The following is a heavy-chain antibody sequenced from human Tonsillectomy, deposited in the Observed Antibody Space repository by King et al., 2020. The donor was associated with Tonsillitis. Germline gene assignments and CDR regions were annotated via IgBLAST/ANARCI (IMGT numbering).Heavy chain of an antibody. J-gene: IGHJ2*01. D-gene: IGHD2-15*01. V-gene: IGHV3-13*05. CDR3: ARSGXYXXXGSCXGTYFXL. CDR2: IGTAGDP. Sequence: DVQLVESGGGLVQPGGSLRLSCAASGFTFSYYDMHWVRQVTGKGLEWVSAIGTAGDPYYPGSVKGRFTISRENAKNSLYLQMNSLRAGDTAVYYCARSGXYXXXGSCXGTYFXLWGRGTLVTVSS. CDR1: GFTFSYYD.